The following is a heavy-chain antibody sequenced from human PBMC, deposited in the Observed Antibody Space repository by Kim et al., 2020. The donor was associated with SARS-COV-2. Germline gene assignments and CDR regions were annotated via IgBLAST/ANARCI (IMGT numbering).Heavy chain of an antibody. J-gene: IGHJ4*02. CDR1: GYTFTSYD. CDR2: MNPNSGNT. D-gene: IGHD3-22*01. V-gene: IGHV1-8*01. Sequence: ASVKVSCEASGYTFTSYDVNWVRQATGQGLEWMGWMNPNSGNTGYAQKFQGRVTMTRNTSTSTAYMELSSLRSEDTAVYYCARGLYHSSNYYLDNWGQGTLVTVSS. CDR3: ARGLYHSSNYYLDN.